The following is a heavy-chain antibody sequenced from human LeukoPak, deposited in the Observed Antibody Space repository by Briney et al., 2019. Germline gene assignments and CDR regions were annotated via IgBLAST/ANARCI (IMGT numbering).Heavy chain of an antibody. D-gene: IGHD3-22*01. J-gene: IGHJ4*02. CDR2: IKSKSDGGTT. Sequence: GSLRLSCAASGFTFSNAWMSWVPQAPGKGLEWVGRIKSKSDGGTTDYAAPVKGRFTISRDDSKNTLYLQMNSLKTEDTAVYYCITFSMIVVVITDWGQGTLVTVSS. CDR1: GFTFSNAW. V-gene: IGHV3-15*01. CDR3: ITFSMIVVVITD.